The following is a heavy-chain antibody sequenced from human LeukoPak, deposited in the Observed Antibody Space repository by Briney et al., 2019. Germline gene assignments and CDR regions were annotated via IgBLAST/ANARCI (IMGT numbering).Heavy chain of an antibody. CDR1: GFTFSGYG. D-gene: IGHD2-15*01. V-gene: IGHV3-33*01. CDR3: ARIGCSGGNCYGYYYYGMDV. Sequence: GRSLRLSCVASGFTFSGYGMHWVRQAPGKGLEWVAIIWYDGSNKYFADSVKGRFTISRDNSKNTLYLQMNSLRAEDTAVYYCARIGCSGGNCYGYYYYGMDVWGQGTTDTVSS. J-gene: IGHJ6*02. CDR2: IWYDGSNK.